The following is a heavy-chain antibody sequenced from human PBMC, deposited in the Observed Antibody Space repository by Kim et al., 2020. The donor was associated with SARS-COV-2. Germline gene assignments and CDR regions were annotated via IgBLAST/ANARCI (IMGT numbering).Heavy chain of an antibody. CDR3: AKDLGSNRYYGDYYSAMDV. Sequence: GGSLRLSCAASGFSIRSYGMHWVRQAPGKGLEWVAVIRYDGNNKYYADFVKGRFTISRDTSKNTLDLQMNSLRAEDTAVYYCAKDLGSNRYYGDYYSAMDVWGQGTTVTVS. CDR1: GFSIRSYG. V-gene: IGHV3-30*02. CDR2: IRYDGNNK. D-gene: IGHD4-17*01. J-gene: IGHJ6*02.